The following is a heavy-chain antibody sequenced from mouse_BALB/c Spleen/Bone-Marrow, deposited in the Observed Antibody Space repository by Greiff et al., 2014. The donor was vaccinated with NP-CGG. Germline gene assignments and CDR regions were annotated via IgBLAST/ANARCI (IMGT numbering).Heavy chain of an antibody. CDR2: IYPGGGDT. V-gene: IGHV1-87*01. J-gene: IGHJ4*01. CDR3: ARRDYGIRENYYAMGY. D-gene: IGHD1-2*01. CDR1: GYTFTSYW. Sequence: QVQLKESGAELARPGASVKLSCKASGYTFTSYWMQWVKQRPGQGLERIGAIYPGGGDTRYTQKFKGKATLTADKSSSTAYMQLSSLTSEDSAVYYGARRDYGIRENYYAMGYWGQGTSVTVSS.